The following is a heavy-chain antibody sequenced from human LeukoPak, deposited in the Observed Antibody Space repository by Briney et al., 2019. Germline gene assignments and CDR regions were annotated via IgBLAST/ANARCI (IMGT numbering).Heavy chain of an antibody. D-gene: IGHD3-22*01. Sequence: PSETLSLTCAVSGGSISSSNWWSWVRQPPGKGLEWIGEIYQSGSTNYNPSLKSRVTISVDKSKNQFSLKLSSVTAADTAVYYCARIYYDSSGYRPYYFDYWGQGTLVTVSS. J-gene: IGHJ4*02. CDR1: GGSISSSNW. CDR2: IYQSGST. V-gene: IGHV4-4*02. CDR3: ARIYYDSSGYRPYYFDY.